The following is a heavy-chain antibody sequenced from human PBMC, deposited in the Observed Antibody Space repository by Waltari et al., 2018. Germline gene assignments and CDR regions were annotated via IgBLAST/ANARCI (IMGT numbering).Heavy chain of an antibody. V-gene: IGHV3-23*01. CDR2: MGGSGSST. CDR3: ATRPYDSGSYYFDC. D-gene: IGHD3-10*01. J-gene: IGHJ4*02. Sequence: EVQLSESGGGLVQPGGSLRLSCAASGFTFNNYAMTWVRQAPGKGLGWVSVMGGSGSSTHYADSLKGRFTSSRDNARNTLYLQMNTLRVEDTAVYYCATRPYDSGSYYFDCWGQGTLVTVSP. CDR1: GFTFNNYA.